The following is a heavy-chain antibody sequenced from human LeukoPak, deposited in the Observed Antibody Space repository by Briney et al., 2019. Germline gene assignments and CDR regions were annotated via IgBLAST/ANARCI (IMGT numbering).Heavy chain of an antibody. CDR2: INAGNGNT. CDR1: GYTFTSYA. D-gene: IGHD6-19*01. CDR3: AREPRAVASDY. Sequence: VASVKVSCKASGYTFTSYAMHWVRQAPGQRLEWMGWINAGNGNTKYSQKFQGRVTITRDTSASTAYMELSSLRSEDTAVYYCAREPRAVASDYWGQGTLATVSS. J-gene: IGHJ4*02. V-gene: IGHV1-3*01.